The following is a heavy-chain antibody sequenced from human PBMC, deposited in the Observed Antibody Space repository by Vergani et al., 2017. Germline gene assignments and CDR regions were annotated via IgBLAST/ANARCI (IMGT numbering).Heavy chain of an antibody. CDR1: GGSVSSGSYY. Sequence: QVQLQESGPGLVKPSETLSLTCTVSGGSVSSGSYYWSWIRQPPGKGLEWIGYIYYSGSTNYNPSRKSRFTITVDTSKNLFSLKLSSVTAADTAVYYCAGDNHAVPSRYIDYYYYMDVWGKGTTVTVSS. J-gene: IGHJ6*03. CDR2: IYYSGST. D-gene: IGHD2-8*01. V-gene: IGHV4-61*01. CDR3: AGDNHAVPSRYIDYYYYMDV.